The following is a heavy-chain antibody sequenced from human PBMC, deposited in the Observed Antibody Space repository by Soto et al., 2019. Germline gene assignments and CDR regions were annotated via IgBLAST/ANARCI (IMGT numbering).Heavy chain of an antibody. V-gene: IGHV3-30-3*01. CDR3: ARDRGHYDFWSDFYYYGMDV. CDR1: GFTFSSYA. Sequence: GGSLRLSCAASGFTFSSYAMHWVRQAPGKGLEWVAVISYDGSNKYYADSVKGRFTISRDNSKNTLYLQMNSLRAEDTAVYYCARDRGHYDFWSDFYYYGMDVWGQGTTVTVSS. CDR2: ISYDGSNK. D-gene: IGHD3-3*01. J-gene: IGHJ6*02.